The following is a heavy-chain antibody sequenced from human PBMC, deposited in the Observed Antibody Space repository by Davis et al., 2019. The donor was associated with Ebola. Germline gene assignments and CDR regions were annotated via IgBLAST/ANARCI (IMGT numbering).Heavy chain of an antibody. Sequence: AASVKVSCKASGYTFTSSGISWVRQAPGQGLEWMGGIIPIFGTANYAQKFQGRVTITADESTSTAYMELSSLRSEDTAVYYCARDNCSGGSCWYGMDVWGQGTTVTVSS. D-gene: IGHD2-15*01. CDR1: GYTFTSSG. CDR2: IIPIFGTA. CDR3: ARDNCSGGSCWYGMDV. J-gene: IGHJ6*02. V-gene: IGHV1-69*13.